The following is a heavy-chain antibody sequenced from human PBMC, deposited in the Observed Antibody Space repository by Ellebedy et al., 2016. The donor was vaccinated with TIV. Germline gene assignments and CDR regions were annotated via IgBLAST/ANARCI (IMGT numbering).Heavy chain of an antibody. CDR2: FNQYGSVT. CDR1: GLTLSNYL. Sequence: PGGSLRLSCAASGLTLSNYLMHWVRQAPGKGLMWVARFNQYGSVTNSADSVQGRFTISRDNAKDTLFLEMNSLRADDTAVYYCFPVRDPRGSDPWGQGTLVTVSS. CDR3: FPVRDPRGSDP. J-gene: IGHJ5*02. D-gene: IGHD4-17*01. V-gene: IGHV3-74*01.